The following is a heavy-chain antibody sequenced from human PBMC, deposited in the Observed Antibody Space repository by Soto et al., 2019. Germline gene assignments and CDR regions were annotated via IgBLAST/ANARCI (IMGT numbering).Heavy chain of an antibody. CDR3: ARENSRTSPRLFQH. V-gene: IGHV3-30-3*01. CDR2: ISPAGTNR. CDR1: GFIFSDYA. D-gene: IGHD6-6*01. Sequence: PGGTLRLSCVASGFIFSDYAMHWARQAPGKGLEWVALISPAGTNRYYADSAKGRFTISRDNTNNTLYLQMNGLRPQDTGLYYCARENSRTSPRLFQHWGHGTLVTVSS. J-gene: IGHJ1*01.